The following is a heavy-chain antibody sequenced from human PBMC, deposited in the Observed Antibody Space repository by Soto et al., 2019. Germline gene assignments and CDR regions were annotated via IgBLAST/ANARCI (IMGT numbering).Heavy chain of an antibody. D-gene: IGHD1-7*01. J-gene: IGHJ4*02. Sequence: GGSLRLSCAASGFTFSSYAMSWVRQAPGKGLEWVSAISSGGGTTDYADSVKGRFTISRDNSKNTLYLQMSSLRAEDKAVYYCAKRNYYFDYWGQGALVTVYS. CDR3: AKRNYYFDY. CDR2: ISSGGGTT. V-gene: IGHV3-23*01. CDR1: GFTFSSYA.